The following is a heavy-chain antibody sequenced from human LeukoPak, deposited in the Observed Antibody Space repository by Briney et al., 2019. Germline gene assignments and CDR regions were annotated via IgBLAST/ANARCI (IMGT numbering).Heavy chain of an antibody. J-gene: IGHJ4*02. CDR2: ISYDENNR. CDR1: GFTFTSYG. CDR3: ARGIWILAARGGYYFDY. D-gene: IGHD6-6*01. Sequence: PGGSLRLSCAASGFTFTSYGMHWVRQAPGKGLEWVAAISYDENNRNYADSVRGRFTISRDNAKNSLYLQMNSLRAEDTAIYYCARGIWILAARGGYYFDYWGQGTLVTVSS. V-gene: IGHV3-30*03.